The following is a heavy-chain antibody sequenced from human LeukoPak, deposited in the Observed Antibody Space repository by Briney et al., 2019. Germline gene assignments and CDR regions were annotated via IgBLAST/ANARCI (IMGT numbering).Heavy chain of an antibody. CDR2: ISYDGSNK. V-gene: IGHV3-30*18. D-gene: IGHD3-10*01. J-gene: IGHJ4*02. Sequence: SCKASGYTFTGYYMHWVRQAPGKGLEWVAVISYDGSNKYYADSVKGRFTISRDNSKNTLYLQMNSLRAEDTAVYYCAKNGVWFGEPHYYFDYWGQGTLVTVSS. CDR1: GYTFTGYY. CDR3: AKNGVWFGEPHYYFDY.